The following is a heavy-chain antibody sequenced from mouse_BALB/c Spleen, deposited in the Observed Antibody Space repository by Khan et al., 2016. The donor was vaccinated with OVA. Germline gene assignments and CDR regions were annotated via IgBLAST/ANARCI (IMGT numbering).Heavy chain of an antibody. CDR1: GYSITSDYA. V-gene: IGHV3-2*02. CDR2: ISYSGNT. J-gene: IGHJ2*01. D-gene: IGHD1-1*01. Sequence: DVQLQESGPGLVKPSQSLSLTRTVTGYSITSDYAWNWIRQFPGNKLEWMGFISYSGNTNYNPSLKSRISITRDTSKNQFFLQLNSVTTEDTATYYCARVYGGDFDYWGQGTTLTVSS. CDR3: ARVYGGDFDY.